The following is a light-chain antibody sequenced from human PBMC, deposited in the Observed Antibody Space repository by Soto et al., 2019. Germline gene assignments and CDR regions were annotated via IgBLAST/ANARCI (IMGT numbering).Light chain of an antibody. CDR1: QSVSSK. Sequence: EVVLTQSPGPLSVTQGERATLSCRASQSVSSKLAWYPKKPGQDPRLLIFRASNKATGIPDRFSGSGSGTEFILTISGLETEDSGIYQCHQQGGSTETFGQGT. J-gene: IGKJ1*01. CDR2: RAS. CDR3: HQQGGSTET. V-gene: IGKV3-20*01.